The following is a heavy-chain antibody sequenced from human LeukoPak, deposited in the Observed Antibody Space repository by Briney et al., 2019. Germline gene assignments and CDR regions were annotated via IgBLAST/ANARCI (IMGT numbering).Heavy chain of an antibody. CDR2: IYYSGST. V-gene: IGHV4-39*01. D-gene: IGHD6-6*01. CDR1: GGSISNSSYY. Sequence: SETLSLTCTVSGGSISNSSYYWGWLRQPPGKGLEWIVSIYYSGSTYYNPSLKSRVTISVDTSKNQFSLKLSSVTAADTAVYYCARHAVAWQLVGSLGYWGQGALVTVSS. CDR3: ARHAVAWQLVGSLGY. J-gene: IGHJ4*02.